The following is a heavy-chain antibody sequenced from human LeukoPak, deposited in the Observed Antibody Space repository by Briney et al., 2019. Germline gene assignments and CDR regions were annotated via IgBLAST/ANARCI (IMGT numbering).Heavy chain of an antibody. CDR3: ARRDLTSGNYHY. Sequence: SETLSLTCTVSGGSISSYYGSWIRQPPGKGLEWIGYIYYSGSTKYNPSLKSRITISVDTSKNQFSLKLSSVTAADTAVYYCARRDLTSGNYHYWGQGTLVTVSS. D-gene: IGHD3-10*01. J-gene: IGHJ4*02. V-gene: IGHV4-59*01. CDR1: GGSISSYY. CDR2: IYYSGST.